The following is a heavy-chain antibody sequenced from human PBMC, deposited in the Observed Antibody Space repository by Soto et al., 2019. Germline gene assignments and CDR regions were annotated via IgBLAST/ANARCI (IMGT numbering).Heavy chain of an antibody. CDR3: ARTYGSNSHFDY. Sequence: EVQLVESGGGLVQPGGSLRLSCAASGFTFSSYWMHWVRQAPGKGLVWVSRIHSDGGTTTYADSVKGRFTMSRDNDKNTLYLQMNSLRAEDTAVYYCARTYGSNSHFDYWGQGTLVTVSS. CDR1: GFTFSSYW. D-gene: IGHD4-17*01. CDR2: IHSDGGTT. J-gene: IGHJ4*02. V-gene: IGHV3-74*01.